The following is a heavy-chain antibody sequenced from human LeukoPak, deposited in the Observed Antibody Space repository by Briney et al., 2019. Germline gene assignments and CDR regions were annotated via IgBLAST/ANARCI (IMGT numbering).Heavy chain of an antibody. V-gene: IGHV3-48*03. CDR1: GFTFSSYE. CDR3: ARESIAVAGTPFDY. J-gene: IGHJ4*02. D-gene: IGHD6-19*01. Sequence: GGSLRLSCAASGFTFSSYEMNWVRQAPGKGLEWVSYISSGSTIYDADSVKGRFTISRDNAKSSLYLQMNSLRAEDTAVYYCARESIAVAGTPFDYWGQGTLVTVSS. CDR2: ISSGSTI.